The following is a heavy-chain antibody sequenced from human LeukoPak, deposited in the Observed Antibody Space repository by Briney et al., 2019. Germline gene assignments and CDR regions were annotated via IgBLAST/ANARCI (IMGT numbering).Heavy chain of an antibody. V-gene: IGHV1-69*05. CDR1: GGTFSSYA. CDR2: IIPIFGTA. D-gene: IGHD1-26*01. J-gene: IGHJ5*02. CDR3: ARDIGSSYNWFDP. Sequence: GSSVKVSCKASGGTFSSYAISWVRQAPGQGLEWMGRIIPIFGTANYAQKFQGRVTITTDESTSTAYMELSSLRSEDTAVCYCARDIGSSYNWFDPWGQGTLVTVSS.